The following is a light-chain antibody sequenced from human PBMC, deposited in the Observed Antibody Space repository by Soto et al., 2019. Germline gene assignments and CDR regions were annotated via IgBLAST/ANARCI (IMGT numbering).Light chain of an antibody. V-gene: IGKV3-15*01. CDR2: GAS. CDR3: QQYNTWPRYT. CDR1: QSVSSN. Sequence: EIVMTQSPATLSVSPGERATLSCRASQSVSSNLAWYQQKPGQAPRLLIYGASTRATGIPARFSGSGSGTDFTLTISSIQSEDFAVYYCQQYNTWPRYTFGQGTKLEIK. J-gene: IGKJ2*01.